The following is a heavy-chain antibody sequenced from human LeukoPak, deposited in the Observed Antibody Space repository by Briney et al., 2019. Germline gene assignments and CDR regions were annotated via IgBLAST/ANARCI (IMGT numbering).Heavy chain of an antibody. CDR3: AKERRGYSGYERSYYYYYGMDV. CDR1: GFTFSTYG. CDR2: ISNDGSNK. V-gene: IGHV3-30*18. D-gene: IGHD5-12*01. Sequence: GGSLRLSCAASGFTFSTYGMHWVRQAPGKGLEWVAVISNDGSNKYYADSVKGRFTISRDESKNTLYLQMNSLRAEDTAVYYCAKERRGYSGYERSYYYYYGMDVWGKGTTVTVSS. J-gene: IGHJ6*04.